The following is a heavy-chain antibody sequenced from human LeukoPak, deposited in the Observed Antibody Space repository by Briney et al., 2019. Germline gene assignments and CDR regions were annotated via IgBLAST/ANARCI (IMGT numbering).Heavy chain of an antibody. Sequence: GGSLRLSCAASGFTFSSYAMSWVRQAPGKGLNWVSFISGSGGSTSYADSVKGRFTISRDNAKNSLYLQINSLRAEDTAVYYCARALVDSSGYSQFDYWGQGTLVTVSS. CDR2: ISGSGGST. CDR1: GFTFSSYA. J-gene: IGHJ4*02. D-gene: IGHD3-22*01. CDR3: ARALVDSSGYSQFDY. V-gene: IGHV3-23*01.